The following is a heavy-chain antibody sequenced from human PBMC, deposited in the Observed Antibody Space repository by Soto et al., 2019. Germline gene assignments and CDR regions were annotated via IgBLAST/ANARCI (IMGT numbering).Heavy chain of an antibody. CDR1: GFTFSSYG. CDR2: ISYDGSNK. V-gene: IGHV3-30*03. Sequence: QVPLVESGGGVVQPGRSLRLSCAASGFTFSSYGMHWVRQAPGKGLEWVAVISYDGSNKYYADSVKGRFTISRDNSKNTLYLQMNSLRAEDTAVYYCASNYGDYNYYYYGMDVWGQGTTVTVSS. CDR3: ASNYGDYNYYYYGMDV. D-gene: IGHD4-17*01. J-gene: IGHJ6*02.